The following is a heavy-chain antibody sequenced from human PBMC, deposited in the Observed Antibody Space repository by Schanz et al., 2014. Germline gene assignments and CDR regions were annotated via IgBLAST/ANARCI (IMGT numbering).Heavy chain of an antibody. CDR2: ISPYTGNT. J-gene: IGHJ3*01. D-gene: IGHD2-8*02. V-gene: IGHV1-18*01. Sequence: QVQLVQSGDEVKKPGASVKVSCKTSGYTFSDYGITWVRQAPGQGLEWVGWISPYTGNTHYFDKMEGRVTMTTDTSTSTAYMELRSLRSDDTTMYYCETMWGYCTATACQILEVLDVWGQGTMVNVSS. CDR1: GYTFSDYG. CDR3: ETMWGYCTATACQILEVLDV.